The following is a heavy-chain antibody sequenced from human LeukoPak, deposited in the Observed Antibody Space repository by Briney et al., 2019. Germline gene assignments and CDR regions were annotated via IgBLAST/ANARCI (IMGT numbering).Heavy chain of an antibody. J-gene: IGHJ4*02. CDR1: GYTFTSYG. D-gene: IGHD1-26*01. CDR2: ISAYNGNT. CDR3: ATEWWELQDY. Sequence: ASVKVSCKASGYTFTSYGISWVRQAPGQGLEWMGWISAYNGNTNYAQKLQGRVTMTEDTSTDTAYMELSSLRSEDTAVYYCATEWWELQDYWGQGTLVTVSS. V-gene: IGHV1-18*01.